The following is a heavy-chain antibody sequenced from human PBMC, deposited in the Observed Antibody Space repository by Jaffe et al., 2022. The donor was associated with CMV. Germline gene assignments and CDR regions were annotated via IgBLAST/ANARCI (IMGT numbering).Heavy chain of an antibody. D-gene: IGHD7-27*01. V-gene: IGHV4-39*01. CDR3: AKPPTGDDAFDI. J-gene: IGHJ3*02. CDR1: GGSISSSSYY. CDR2: IYYSGST. Sequence: QLQLQESGPGLVKPSETLSLTCTVSGGSISSSSYYWGWIRQPPGKGLEWIGSIYYSGSTYYNPSLKSRVTISVDTSKNQFSLKLSSVTAADTAVYYCAKPPTGDDAFDIWGQGTMVTVSS.